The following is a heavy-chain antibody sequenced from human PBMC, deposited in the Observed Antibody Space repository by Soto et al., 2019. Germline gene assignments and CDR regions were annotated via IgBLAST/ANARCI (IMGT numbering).Heavy chain of an antibody. D-gene: IGHD1-26*01. Sequence: ASVKVSGKASGYTVTGYYMHWVRQAPGQGLEWMGWINPNSGGTNYAQKFQGWVTMTRDTSISTAYMELSRLRSDDTAVYYCARVKRATMYYFDYWGKGTLVTDSS. CDR1: GYTVTGYY. CDR2: INPNSGGT. J-gene: IGHJ4*02. CDR3: ARVKRATMYYFDY. V-gene: IGHV1-2*04.